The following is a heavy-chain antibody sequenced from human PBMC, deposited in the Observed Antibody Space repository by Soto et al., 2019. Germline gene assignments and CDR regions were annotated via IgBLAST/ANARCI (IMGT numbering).Heavy chain of an antibody. Sequence: GGSLKISCKGSGYSFTSYWIGWVRQMPGKGLEWMGIIYPGDSDTRYSPSFQGQVTISADKSISTAYLQWSSLKASDTAMYYCARSGQRVGDYYYYGMDVWGQGTTVTVSS. D-gene: IGHD6-6*01. CDR3: ARSGQRVGDYYYYGMDV. J-gene: IGHJ6*02. CDR1: GYSFTSYW. V-gene: IGHV5-51*01. CDR2: IYPGDSDT.